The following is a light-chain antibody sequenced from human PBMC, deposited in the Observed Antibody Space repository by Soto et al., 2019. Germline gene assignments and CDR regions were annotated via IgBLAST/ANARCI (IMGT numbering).Light chain of an antibody. J-gene: IGLJ1*01. V-gene: IGLV2-14*01. CDR2: DVS. CDR1: SSDVGGYKY. CDR3: YSYTSSSSYV. Sequence: QSVLTQPASVSGSPGQSITISCTGTSSDVGGYKYVSWYQQHPGKAPKLMIYDVSNRPSGVSDRFSGSKSGNTASLTISGLQSEDEADYYCYSYTSSSSYVFGTGTKLTVL.